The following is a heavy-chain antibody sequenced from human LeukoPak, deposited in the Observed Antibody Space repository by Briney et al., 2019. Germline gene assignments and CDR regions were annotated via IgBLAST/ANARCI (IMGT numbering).Heavy chain of an antibody. CDR2: IKQDGNEK. CDR1: GFTFSNYW. V-gene: IGHV3-7*01. CDR3: ATEVGTPDIRSAFEI. Sequence: PGGSLRLSCAASGFTFSNYWMSWVRQAPGKGLEWVANIKQDGNEKNFVDSVEGRFTISRDNAKNSLYLQVDSLRAEDTAVYYCATEVGTPDIRSAFEIWGQGTMVTVSS. D-gene: IGHD2-15*01. J-gene: IGHJ3*02.